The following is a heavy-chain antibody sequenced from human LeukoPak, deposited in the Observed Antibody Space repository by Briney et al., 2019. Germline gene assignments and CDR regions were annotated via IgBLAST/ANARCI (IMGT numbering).Heavy chain of an antibody. CDR1: GLDFSRHA. CDR2: ITSSGAST. V-gene: IGHV3-23*01. Sequence: GGSLRLSCEASGLDFSRHAMTWVRQAPGKGLEWVSGITSSGASTFHAESVQGRFIVSRDNSKNTLYLQMNSLRAEDTAVYYCATRPPSETYYGVLDYWGQGTLVTVSS. CDR3: ATRPPSETYYGVLDY. J-gene: IGHJ4*02. D-gene: IGHD4-17*01.